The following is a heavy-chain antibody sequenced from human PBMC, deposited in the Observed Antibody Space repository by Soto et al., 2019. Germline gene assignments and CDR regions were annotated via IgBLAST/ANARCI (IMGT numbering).Heavy chain of an antibody. CDR1: GFIFSAYS. D-gene: IGHD4-17*01. J-gene: IGHJ4*02. CDR3: ARDPPTTVTSSFDY. V-gene: IGHV3-48*01. Sequence: GGSLRLSCVGSGFIFSAYSMNWVRQAPGRGLEWVSYINGNGGTRYYADSVKGRFTISRDKDKNSLSLEMNSLRAEDTALYYCARDPPTTVTSSFDYWGQGTLVTASS. CDR2: INGNGGTR.